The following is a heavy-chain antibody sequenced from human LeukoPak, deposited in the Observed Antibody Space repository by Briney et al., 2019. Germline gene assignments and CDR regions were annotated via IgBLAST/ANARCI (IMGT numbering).Heavy chain of an antibody. V-gene: IGHV3-30*18. CDR3: AKLIPLYYDFWSGYYEDY. D-gene: IGHD3-3*01. CDR1: GFTFSSYG. Sequence: PGRSLRLSCAASGFTFSSYGMHWARQAPGKGLEWVAVISYDGSNKYYADSVKGRFTISRDNSKNTLYLQMNSLRAEDTAVYYCAKLIPLYYDFWSGYYEDYWGQGTLVTVSS. CDR2: ISYDGSNK. J-gene: IGHJ4*02.